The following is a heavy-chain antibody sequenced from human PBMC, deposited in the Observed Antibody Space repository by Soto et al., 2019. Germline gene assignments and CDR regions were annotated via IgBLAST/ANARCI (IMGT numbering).Heavy chain of an antibody. V-gene: IGHV4-39*01. CDR3: ARQDVRAWGRFDP. Sequence: TLSLTCTVSGGSVSSSTYYWGWIRQPPGEGLEWIGTIYYSGITYYNPSLQSRVTISVDTSKNQFSLRLSFVTAADAALYFCARQDVRAWGRFDPWGQGTLVTVSS. D-gene: IGHD7-27*01. J-gene: IGHJ5*02. CDR1: GGSVSSSTYY. CDR2: IYYSGIT.